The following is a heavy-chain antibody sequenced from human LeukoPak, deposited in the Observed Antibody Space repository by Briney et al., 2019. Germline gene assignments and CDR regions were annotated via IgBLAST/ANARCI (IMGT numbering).Heavy chain of an antibody. J-gene: IGHJ4*02. CDR1: GYSISSGYY. D-gene: IGHD6-13*01. Sequence: SETLSLTCTVSGYSISSGYYWGWIRQPPGKGLGRIGSIYHSGSTYYNPSLKSRVTISVDTSKNQFSLKLSSVTAADTAVYYCARDSMSAAAPFDYWGQGTLVTVSS. CDR3: ARDSMSAAAPFDY. CDR2: IYHSGST. V-gene: IGHV4-38-2*02.